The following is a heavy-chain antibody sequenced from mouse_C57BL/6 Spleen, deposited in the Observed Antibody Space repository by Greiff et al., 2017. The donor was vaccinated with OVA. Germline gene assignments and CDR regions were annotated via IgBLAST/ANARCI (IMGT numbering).Heavy chain of an antibody. Sequence: QVQLQQSGPGLVAPSQSLSITCTVSGFSLTSYAISWVRQPPGKGLEWLGVIWTGGGTNYNSALKSRLSISKDNSKSQVFLKMNSLQTDDTARYYCARTSSLDSSGYGFAYWGQGTLVTVSA. J-gene: IGHJ3*01. CDR3: ARTSSLDSSGYGFAY. V-gene: IGHV2-9-1*01. CDR1: GFSLTSYA. CDR2: IWTGGGT. D-gene: IGHD3-2*02.